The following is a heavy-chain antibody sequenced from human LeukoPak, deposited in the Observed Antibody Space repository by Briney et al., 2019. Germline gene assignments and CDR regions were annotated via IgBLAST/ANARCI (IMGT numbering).Heavy chain of an antibody. CDR1: GGSISSYY. D-gene: IGHD5-24*01. J-gene: IGHJ4*02. V-gene: IGHV4-59*08. CDR3: ARRSRDGYIQDDSDY. Sequence: SETLSLTCTVSGGSISSYYWSWIRQPPGKGLEWIGYIYYSGSTNYNPSLKSRVTISVDTSKNQLSLKLSSVTAADTAVYYCARRSRDGYIQDDSDYWGQGTLVSVSS. CDR2: IYYSGST.